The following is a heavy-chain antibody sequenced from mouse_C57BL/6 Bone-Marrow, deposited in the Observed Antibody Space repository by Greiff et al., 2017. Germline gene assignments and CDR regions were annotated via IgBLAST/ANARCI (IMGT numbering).Heavy chain of an antibody. J-gene: IGHJ1*03. CDR1: GYTFTSYW. Sequence: VQLQQPGAELVRPGTSVKLSCKASGYTFTSYWMHWVKQRPGQGLEWIGVIDPSDSYTNYNQKFKGKATLTVDTSSSTAYMQLSSLTSEDSAVYYCASSSYYYGSSKGYCDVWGTGTTVTVSS. V-gene: IGHV1-59*01. CDR3: ASSSYYYGSSKGYCDV. D-gene: IGHD1-1*01. CDR2: IDPSDSYT.